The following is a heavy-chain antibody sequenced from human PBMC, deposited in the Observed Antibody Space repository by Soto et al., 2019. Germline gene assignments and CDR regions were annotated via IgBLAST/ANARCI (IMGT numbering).Heavy chain of an antibody. CDR1: GYTFTHCY. CDR3: ANAYGSGNYYGANH. D-gene: IGHD3-10*01. J-gene: IGHJ5*02. Sequence: QVQLVKSGAEVKKPGASVTVSCKASGYTFTHCYMHWVRQAPGQGLEWMGIINPSGGSTTYAQKFQGRVTMTEDTSTSTVYMELSSLSSEDTAVYYCANAYGSGNYYGANHWGQGTLVTVSS. V-gene: IGHV1-46*03. CDR2: INPSGGST.